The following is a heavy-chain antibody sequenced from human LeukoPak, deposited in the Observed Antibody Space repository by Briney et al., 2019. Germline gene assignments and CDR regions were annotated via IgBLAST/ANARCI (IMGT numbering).Heavy chain of an antibody. J-gene: IGHJ4*02. CDR2: INSDGSST. V-gene: IGHV3-74*01. D-gene: IGHD1-1*01. CDR1: GFIFSSYW. CDR3: ARVPLTAGTWVDY. Sequence: GGSLRLCWAAAGFIFSSYWMRWVRQAPGKRLWWVSRINSDGSSTTYADFLKGRFTISRDNATSTLYLHMNTLRAADTAVYYCARVPLTAGTWVDYWGQGTLVTVSS.